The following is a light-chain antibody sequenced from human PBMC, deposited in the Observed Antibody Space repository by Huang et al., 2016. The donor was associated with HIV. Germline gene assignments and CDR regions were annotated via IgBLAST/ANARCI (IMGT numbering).Light chain of an antibody. V-gene: IGKV3-11*01. CDR2: DAS. Sequence: EIVLTQSPATLSLSPGDRATLSCRASQSVENSLAWYQQKPGQPPRLLMSDASIRATGIPARFSGSGAGTDFTLTISSLEPDDFAVYYCQQRSKWPPVYTFGQGTKLEIK. CDR3: QQRSKWPPVYT. J-gene: IGKJ2*01. CDR1: QSVENS.